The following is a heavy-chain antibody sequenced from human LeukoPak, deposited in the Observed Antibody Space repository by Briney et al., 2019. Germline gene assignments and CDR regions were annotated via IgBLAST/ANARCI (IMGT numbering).Heavy chain of an antibody. CDR1: GFTFSSYW. Sequence: GSLRLSCAASGFTFSSYWMSWVRQAPGKGLEWVANIREDGSEKYYVDSVKGRFTLSRDNAKNSLYLQMNSLRAEDTAVYYCASSYYYDSSVGDAFDIWGQGTMVTVSS. J-gene: IGHJ3*02. D-gene: IGHD3-22*01. CDR3: ASSYYYDSSVGDAFDI. CDR2: IREDGSEK. V-gene: IGHV3-7*03.